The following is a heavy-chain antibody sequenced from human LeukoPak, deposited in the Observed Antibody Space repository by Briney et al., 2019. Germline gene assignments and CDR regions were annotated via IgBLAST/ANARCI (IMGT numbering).Heavy chain of an antibody. CDR1: GFIFRNYA. Sequence: GGSRRLSCAASGFIFRNYAMHWVRQSPGKGLEWLAVIAHDERKIYYADSVKGRFTISRDNAKNTLYLQMNSLRAEDTAVYYCARDGYNSDFGDYWGQGTLVTVSS. V-gene: IGHV3-30*03. J-gene: IGHJ4*02. D-gene: IGHD5-24*01. CDR2: IAHDERKI. CDR3: ARDGYNSDFGDY.